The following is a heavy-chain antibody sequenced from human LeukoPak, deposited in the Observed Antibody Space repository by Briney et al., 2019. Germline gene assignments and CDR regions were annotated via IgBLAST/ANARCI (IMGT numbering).Heavy chain of an antibody. D-gene: IGHD3-9*01. Sequence: SVKVSCNASGCTFSSYAISWVRQAPVQRLEWMGRIIPSLGIANYAQTFQDGVTITEDKYKSTDYMELSSLRYEDTGVFFFFKQKTAYEILTGSDAFDIWGQGTWSPSLQ. CDR3: FKQKTAYEILTGSDAFDI. CDR1: GCTFSSYA. V-gene: IGHV1-69*04. CDR2: IIPSLGIA. J-gene: IGHJ3*02.